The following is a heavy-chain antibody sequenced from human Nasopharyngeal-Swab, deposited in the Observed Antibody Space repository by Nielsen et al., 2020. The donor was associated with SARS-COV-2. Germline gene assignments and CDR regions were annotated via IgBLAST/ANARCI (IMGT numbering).Heavy chain of an antibody. CDR1: GGSISSYY. Sequence: SETLSLTCTVSGGSISSYYWSWIRQHPGKGLEWIGYIYYSGSTYYNPSLKSRVTISVDTSKNQFSLKLSSVTAADTAVYYCARDPLYIHGMDVWGQGTTVTVSS. V-gene: IGHV4-59*06. CDR2: IYYSGST. CDR3: ARDPLYIHGMDV. J-gene: IGHJ6*02. D-gene: IGHD2-2*02.